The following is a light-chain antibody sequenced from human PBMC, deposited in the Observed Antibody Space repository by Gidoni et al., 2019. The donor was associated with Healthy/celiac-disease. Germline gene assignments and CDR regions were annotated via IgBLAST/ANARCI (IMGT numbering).Light chain of an antibody. CDR1: QGISSW. J-gene: IGKJ1*01. V-gene: IGKV1-12*02. CDR2: AAS. Sequence: STGSASVGDRVTITCRASQGISSWLAWYQQKPGKAPKLLIYAASSLQSGVPARFSGSGAGTDFTLTISSLQPGDFATYYCQQANTFPSPFGQGTKVEIK. CDR3: QQANTFPSP.